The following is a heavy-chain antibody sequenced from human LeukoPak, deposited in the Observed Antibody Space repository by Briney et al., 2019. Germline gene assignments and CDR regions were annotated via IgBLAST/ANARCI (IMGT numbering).Heavy chain of an antibody. Sequence: GGSLRLSCAVSGFTFSNAWMSWVRLAPGKGLEWVGRIKSKPDGGTTDYAAPVKGRFTISRDDSKNTLYLQMNSLKTEDTAVYYCTTGDYGDYGFYDYWGQGTLVTVSS. CDR3: TTGDYGDYGFYDY. CDR1: GFTFSNAW. CDR2: IKSKPDGGTT. V-gene: IGHV3-15*01. J-gene: IGHJ4*02. D-gene: IGHD4-17*01.